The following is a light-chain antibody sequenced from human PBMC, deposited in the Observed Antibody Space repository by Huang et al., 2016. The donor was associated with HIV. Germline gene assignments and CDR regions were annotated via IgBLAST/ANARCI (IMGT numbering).Light chain of an antibody. CDR2: GAS. Sequence: ERVMTQSPDTLSVSPGERATLYCRASQYDSSNLAWYQQKPGQAPRLLVYGASTRVIDIPARFSGSGSGTEFTLTISSLQSEDSAVYYCQQYNNWPRTFGQGTKLEIK. CDR1: QYDSSN. CDR3: QQYNNWPRT. V-gene: IGKV3-15*01. J-gene: IGKJ2*01.